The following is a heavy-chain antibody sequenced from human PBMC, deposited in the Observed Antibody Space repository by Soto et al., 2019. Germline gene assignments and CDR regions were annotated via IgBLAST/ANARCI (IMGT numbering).Heavy chain of an antibody. D-gene: IGHD3-9*01. CDR1: GGTFSSYA. Sequence: SVKVSCKASGGTFSSYAISWVRQAPGQGLEWMGGIIPIFGTANYAQKFQGRVTITADESTSTAYMELSSLRSEDTAVYYCAAIYDILTGGPDDAFDIWGQGTMVTVSS. CDR2: IIPIFGTA. J-gene: IGHJ3*02. CDR3: AAIYDILTGGPDDAFDI. V-gene: IGHV1-69*13.